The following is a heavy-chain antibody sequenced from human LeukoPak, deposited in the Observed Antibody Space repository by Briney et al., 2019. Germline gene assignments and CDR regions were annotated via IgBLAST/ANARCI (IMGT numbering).Heavy chain of an antibody. V-gene: IGHV4-34*01. Sequence: SETLSLTCAVYGGSFSGYYWSWIRQPPGKGLEWIGEINHSGSTNYNPSLKSRVTISVDTSKNQFSLKLSSVTAADTAVYCCARVAGEARDAFDIWGQGTMVTVSS. J-gene: IGHJ3*02. CDR3: ARVAGEARDAFDI. CDR1: GGSFSGYY. CDR2: INHSGST. D-gene: IGHD3-16*01.